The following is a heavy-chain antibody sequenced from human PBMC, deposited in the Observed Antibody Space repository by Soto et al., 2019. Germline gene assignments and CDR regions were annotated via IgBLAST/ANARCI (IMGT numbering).Heavy chain of an antibody. V-gene: IGHV1-69*04. CDR3: VRDQAYDSSGPGGMDV. Sequence: SVKVSCKASGGTFSSYTISWVRQAPGQGLEWMGRIIPILGIANYARKFQGRVTITADKSTSTAYVELSSLRSEDTAVYYCVRDQAYDSSGPGGMDVWGQGTTVTVS. J-gene: IGHJ6*02. CDR2: IIPILGIA. D-gene: IGHD3-22*01. CDR1: GGTFSSYT.